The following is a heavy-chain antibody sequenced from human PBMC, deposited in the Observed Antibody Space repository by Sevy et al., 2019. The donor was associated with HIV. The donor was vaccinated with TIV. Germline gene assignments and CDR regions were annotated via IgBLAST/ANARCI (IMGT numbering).Heavy chain of an antibody. CDR3: ARDMEFYGYGEYGPAFNPDY. D-gene: IGHD4-17*01. V-gene: IGHV3-33*01. CDR2: IWFDGSNE. J-gene: IGHJ4*02. Sequence: GGSLRLSCAASGFSFSSYGMHWVRQAPGKGLEWLAVIWFDGSNEYYADSVKGRFTISRDIAKNTIYLQMNSLRAEDTAVYYCARDMEFYGYGEYGPAFNPDYWGRGTLVTVSS. CDR1: GFSFSSYG.